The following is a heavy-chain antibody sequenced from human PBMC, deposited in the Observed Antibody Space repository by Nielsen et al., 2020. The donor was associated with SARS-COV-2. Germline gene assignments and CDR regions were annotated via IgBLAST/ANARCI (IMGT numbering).Heavy chain of an antibody. V-gene: IGHV1-24*01. Sequence: ASVKVSCKVSGYTLSELSIHWVRQAPGKGLEWMGGFDPGDAETVYAQKFQGRITMTEDTSADTAYMDQSSLRTEDTAVYYCATSLVAAIFGVLDYWGPGTLVTVSS. J-gene: IGHJ4*02. CDR2: FDPGDAET. D-gene: IGHD3-3*01. CDR1: GYTLSELS. CDR3: ATSLVAAIFGVLDY.